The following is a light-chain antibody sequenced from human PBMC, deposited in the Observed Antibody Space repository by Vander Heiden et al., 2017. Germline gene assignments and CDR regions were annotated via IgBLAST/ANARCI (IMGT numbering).Light chain of an antibody. V-gene: IGKV3-15*01. CDR3: QQYNNWPLT. CDR1: QSVSSN. J-gene: IGKJ4*01. Sequence: EVVMTQSPATLSVSPGERATLSCRASQSVSSNLAWYQQKPGQAPRPLIHGASTRATGIQARFSGSGSGTEFTLTFSSLQSEDFAVYYCQQYNNWPLTFGGGTKVEIK. CDR2: GAS.